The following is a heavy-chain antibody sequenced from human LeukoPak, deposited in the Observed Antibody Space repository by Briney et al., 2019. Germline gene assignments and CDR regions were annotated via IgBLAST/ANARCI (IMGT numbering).Heavy chain of an antibody. CDR3: SKDAQRGFDYSNSLEY. D-gene: IGHD4-11*01. V-gene: IGHV3-33*06. J-gene: IGHJ4*02. Sequence: GRSLRLSCTASGFTYSHFGMHWVRQAPGKGLEWVAVIWSDGTEKYYGVAVKGRFTISRDNSRNTLYLQMNNSGDDDTAVYYCSKDAQRGFDYSNSLEYWGQGTLVIVSS. CDR2: IWSDGTEK. CDR1: GFTYSHFG.